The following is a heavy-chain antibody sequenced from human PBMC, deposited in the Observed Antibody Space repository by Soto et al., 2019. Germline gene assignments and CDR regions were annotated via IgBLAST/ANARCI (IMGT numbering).Heavy chain of an antibody. Sequence: QVQLVQSGAEVKKPGSSVKVSCKASGGTFSSYAISWVRQAPGQGLEWMGGIIPIFGTANYAQKFQGRVTITXXEXTXXAYMGLSSLRSEDTAVYYCAGDPPWGAEYYSGMDVWGQGTTVTVSS. J-gene: IGHJ6*02. V-gene: IGHV1-69*05. CDR1: GGTFSSYA. D-gene: IGHD1-26*01. CDR2: IIPIFGTA. CDR3: AGDPPWGAEYYSGMDV.